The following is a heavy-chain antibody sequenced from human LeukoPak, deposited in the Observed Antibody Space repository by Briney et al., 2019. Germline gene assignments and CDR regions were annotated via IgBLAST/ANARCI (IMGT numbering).Heavy chain of an antibody. CDR3: ARGIVGSTGYYYYMDV. CDR1: GGFISSYY. J-gene: IGHJ6*03. Sequence: PSETLSLTCTVSGGFISSYYWSWIRQPPGKGLEWIGYIFYIGSTNYNPSLKSRVTISVDTSKKEFSLELSSVTAADTAVYYCARGIVGSTGYYYYMDVWGKGTPVTVSS. D-gene: IGHD1-26*01. V-gene: IGHV4-59*01. CDR2: IFYIGST.